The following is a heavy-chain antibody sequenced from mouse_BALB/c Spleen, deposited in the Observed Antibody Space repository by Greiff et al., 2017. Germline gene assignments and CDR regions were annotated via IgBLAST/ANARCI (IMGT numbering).Heavy chain of an antibody. V-gene: IGHV1-14*01. D-gene: IGHD1-1*01. J-gene: IGHJ3*01. CDR1: GYTFTSYV. CDR2: INPYNDGT. CDR3: ARAQPYGSSSWFAY. Sequence: EVKLVESGPELVKPGASVKMSCKASGYTFTSYVMHWVKQKPGQGLEWIGYINPYNDGTKYNEKFKGKATLTSDKSSSTAYMELSSLTSEDSAVYYCARAQPYGSSSWFAYWGQGTLVTVSA.